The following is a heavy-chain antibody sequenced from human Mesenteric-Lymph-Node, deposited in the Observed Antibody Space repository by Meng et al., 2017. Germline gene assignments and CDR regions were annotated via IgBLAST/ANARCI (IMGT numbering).Heavy chain of an antibody. V-gene: IGHV1-24*01. D-gene: IGHD2-21*02. Sequence: ASVKVSCKVSGYTLTGLSMHWVRQAPGKGLEWMGGFDPEDGETIYAQKFQGRVTMTEDTSTDTAYMELSSLRSEDTAVYYCATVGLDIVVVTAITGRFYYYGLDVWGQGTTVTVSS. CDR1: GYTLTGLS. J-gene: IGHJ6*02. CDR3: ATVGLDIVVVTAITGRFYYYGLDV. CDR2: FDPEDGET.